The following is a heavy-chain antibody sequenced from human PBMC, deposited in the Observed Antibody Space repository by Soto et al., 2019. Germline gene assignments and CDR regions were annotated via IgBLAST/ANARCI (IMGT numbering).Heavy chain of an antibody. D-gene: IGHD6-13*01. CDR2: ISWNSGAI. CDR1: GFTFDDFG. CDR3: AKGFYSSSWYNDAFDI. J-gene: IGHJ3*02. Sequence: EVQLVESGGGLVQPGRSLRLSCAASGFTFDDFGMHWVRQAPGKGLEWVSGISWNSGAIGYADSVKGRFTISRDNAKNSLYLQMNSLRAEDTALYYCAKGFYSSSWYNDAFDIWGQGTMVTVSS. V-gene: IGHV3-9*01.